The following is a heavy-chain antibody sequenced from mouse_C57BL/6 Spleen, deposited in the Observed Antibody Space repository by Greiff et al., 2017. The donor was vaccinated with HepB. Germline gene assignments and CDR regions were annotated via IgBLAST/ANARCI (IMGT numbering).Heavy chain of an antibody. CDR2: IYPGSGST. V-gene: IGHV1-55*01. CDR3: ARRDYGNYGFAY. D-gene: IGHD2-1*01. CDR1: GYTFTSYW. Sequence: VQLQQSGAELVKPGASVKMSCKASGYTFTSYWITWVKQRTGQGLEWIGDIYPGSGSTNYNEKFKSKATLTVDTSSSTAYMQLSSLTSKDSAVYYCARRDYGNYGFAYWGQGTLVTVSA. J-gene: IGHJ3*01.